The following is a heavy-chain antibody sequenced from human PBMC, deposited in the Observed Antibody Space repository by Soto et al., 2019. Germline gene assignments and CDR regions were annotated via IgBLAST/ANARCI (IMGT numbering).Heavy chain of an antibody. J-gene: IGHJ4*02. Sequence: ASVKVSCKASGGTFSSYAISWVRQAPGQGLEWMGGIIPIFGTANYAQKFQGRVTITADESTSTAYMELSSLRSEDTAVYYCARWVHYDSSGYYLDYWGQGTLVTVSS. D-gene: IGHD3-22*01. CDR3: ARWVHYDSSGYYLDY. CDR2: IIPIFGTA. V-gene: IGHV1-69*13. CDR1: GGTFSSYA.